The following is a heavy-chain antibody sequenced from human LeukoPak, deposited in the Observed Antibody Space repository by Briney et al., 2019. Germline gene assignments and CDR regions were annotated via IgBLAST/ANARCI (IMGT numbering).Heavy chain of an antibody. CDR3: ATRPDYYDSSGYYF. J-gene: IGHJ4*02. CDR2: FDPEDGET. CDR1: GDTLTELS. V-gene: IGHV1-24*01. Sequence: ASVKVSCKVSGDTLTELSMHWVRQAPGKGVEWMGGFDPEDGETIYAQKFQGRVNMTEDPSTDTAYMELSSLRSEDTAVYYCATRPDYYDSSGYYFWGQGTLVTVSS. D-gene: IGHD3-22*01.